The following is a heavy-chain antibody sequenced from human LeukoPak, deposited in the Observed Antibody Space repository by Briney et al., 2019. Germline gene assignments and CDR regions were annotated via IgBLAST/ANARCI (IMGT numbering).Heavy chain of an antibody. CDR2: IFYLGGT. CDR1: GASISSYY. V-gene: IGHV4-59*01. D-gene: IGHD2-15*01. J-gene: IGHJ4*02. Sequence: PSETLSLTCTVSGASISSYYWSWIRQPPGKGLAWIGYIFYLGGTNHNPSLKSRVTISLDTSKNQFYLKLSSVTAADTAVYYCARDRRSGEDSNFWGQGTLVTVSS. CDR3: ARDRRSGEDSNF.